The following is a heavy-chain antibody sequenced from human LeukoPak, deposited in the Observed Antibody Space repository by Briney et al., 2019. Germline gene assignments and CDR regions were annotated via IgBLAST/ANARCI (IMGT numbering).Heavy chain of an antibody. CDR1: GFTFSSYA. V-gene: IGHV3-23*01. J-gene: IGHJ3*02. D-gene: IGHD4-17*01. CDR3: AKALEPTTVTEGDAFDI. CDR2: ISGSGGST. Sequence: GGSLRLSCAASGFTFSSYAMSWVRQAPGKGLEWVSAISGSGGSTYYADSVKGRFTISRDNSKNTLYLQMNSLRAEDTAVYYCAKALEPTTVTEGDAFDIWGQGTMVTVSS.